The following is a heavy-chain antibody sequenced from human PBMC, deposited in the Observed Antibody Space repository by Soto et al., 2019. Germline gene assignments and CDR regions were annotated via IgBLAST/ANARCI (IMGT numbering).Heavy chain of an antibody. J-gene: IGHJ5*02. D-gene: IGHD2-15*01. CDR3: ARYCSGGSCYLDP. V-gene: IGHV4-30-4*08. CDR1: GGSISSGGYS. Sequence: SETLSLTCAVSGGSISSGGYSWRWIRQPPGKGLEWIGYIYYSGSTYYNPSLKSRVTISVDTSKNQFSLKLSSVTAADTAVYYCARYCSGGSCYLDPWGQGTLVTVSS. CDR2: IYYSGST.